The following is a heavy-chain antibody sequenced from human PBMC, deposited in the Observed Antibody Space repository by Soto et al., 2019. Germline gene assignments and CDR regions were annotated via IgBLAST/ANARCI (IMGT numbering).Heavy chain of an antibody. V-gene: IGHV5-51*01. Sequence: AESLTISCEVSGYNFNTYWIGWVLQMPGKGLECTALIYPGDSDTRYSPSFEGQVTLSVDWSISSAYLQWSSLKASDTAIYYCATATVSYVDIVSSKTRGYFDHWGQGTLVTVSS. J-gene: IGHJ4*02. CDR1: GYNFNTYW. D-gene: IGHD5-12*01. CDR3: ATATVSYVDIVSSKTRGYFDH. CDR2: IYPGDSDT.